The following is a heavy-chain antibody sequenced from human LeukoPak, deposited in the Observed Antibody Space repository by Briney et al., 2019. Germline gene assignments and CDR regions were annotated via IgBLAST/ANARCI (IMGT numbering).Heavy chain of an antibody. CDR2: INPNSGGT. CDR1: GYTFTGYY. V-gene: IGHV1-2*06. Sequence: GASVKVSCKASGYTFTGYYMHWVRQAPGQGLEWMGRINPNSGGTNYAQKFQGRVTMTRDTSISTAYMELSRLRSDDTAVYYCASGIEEGSVGAFDIWGQGTMVTVSS. D-gene: IGHD1-26*01. J-gene: IGHJ3*02. CDR3: ASGIEEGSVGAFDI.